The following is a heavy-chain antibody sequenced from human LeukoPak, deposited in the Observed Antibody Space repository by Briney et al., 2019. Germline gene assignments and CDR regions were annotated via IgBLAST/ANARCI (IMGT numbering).Heavy chain of an antibody. J-gene: IGHJ4*02. D-gene: IGHD3-9*01. CDR2: ISGSSGIT. CDR1: GFTFSSYA. CDR3: AKGAYYDILTGYLLDY. Sequence: GGSLRLSCAATGFTFSSYAMTWVRQAPGEGLEWVSGISGSSGITYYADSVKGRFTNSRDISKNMLYLQMNSLRAEDTAVYHCAKGAYYDILTGYLLDYWGQGTLVTVSS. V-gene: IGHV3-23*01.